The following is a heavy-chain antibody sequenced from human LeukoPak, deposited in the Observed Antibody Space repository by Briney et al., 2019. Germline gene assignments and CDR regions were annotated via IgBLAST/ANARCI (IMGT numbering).Heavy chain of an antibody. CDR2: ISGSGGST. D-gene: IGHD3-9*01. Sequence: SGGSLRLSCAASGFTFSSYAMSWVRQAPGKGLEWVSAISGSGGSTYYADSVKGRFTISRDNSKNTLHLQMNSLRAEDTAVYYCAKVPDYDILTGSFDYWGQGTLVTVSS. CDR1: GFTFSSYA. J-gene: IGHJ4*02. CDR3: AKVPDYDILTGSFDY. V-gene: IGHV3-23*01.